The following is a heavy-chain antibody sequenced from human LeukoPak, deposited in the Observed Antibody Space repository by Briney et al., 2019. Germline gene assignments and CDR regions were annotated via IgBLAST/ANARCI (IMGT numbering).Heavy chain of an antibody. CDR1: GDSISSGSYY. D-gene: IGHD3-3*01. J-gene: IGHJ4*02. V-gene: IGHV4-39*01. CDR2: IYYSGST. CDR3: ARHPDFNYDFWSGYYQIYYFDY. Sequence: SETLSLTCTVSGDSISSGSYYWGWIRQPPGKGLEWIGSIYYSGSTYYNPSLKSRVTISVDTSKNQFSLKLSSVTAADSAVYYCARHPDFNYDFWSGYYQIYYFDYWGQGTLVTVSS.